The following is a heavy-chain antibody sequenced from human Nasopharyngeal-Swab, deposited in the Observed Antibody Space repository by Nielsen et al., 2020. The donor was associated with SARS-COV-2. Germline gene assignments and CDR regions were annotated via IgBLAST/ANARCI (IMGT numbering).Heavy chain of an antibody. CDR2: ISGSGGST. J-gene: IGHJ6*02. Sequence: GGSLRLSCAASAFTFSSYAMSWVRQAPGKGLEWVSAISGSGGSTNYADSVKGRFTLSRDNSKNMLYLQMNSLRAEDTAVYYCAKGGRILSMDVWGQGTTVTVSS. V-gene: IGHV3-23*01. CDR3: AKGGRILSMDV. CDR1: AFTFSSYA.